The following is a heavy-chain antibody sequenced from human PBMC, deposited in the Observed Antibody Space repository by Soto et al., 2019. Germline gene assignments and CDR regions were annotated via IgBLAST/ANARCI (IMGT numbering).Heavy chain of an antibody. CDR3: ARDSLTTVVTGNYYGMDV. Sequence: GASVKVSCKASGGTFSSYAISWVRQAPGQGLEWMGGIIPIFGTANYAQKFQGRVTITADESTSTAYMEPSSLRSEDTAVYYCARDSLTTVVTGNYYGMDVWGQGTTVTVSS. CDR1: GGTFSSYA. V-gene: IGHV1-69*13. CDR2: IIPIFGTA. D-gene: IGHD4-17*01. J-gene: IGHJ6*02.